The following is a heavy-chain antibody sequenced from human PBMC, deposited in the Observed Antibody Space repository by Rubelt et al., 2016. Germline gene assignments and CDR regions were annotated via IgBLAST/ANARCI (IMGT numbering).Heavy chain of an antibody. CDR1: GFTFSSYW. V-gene: IGHV3-7*03. CDR3: ARDLGSDSSSFGAFDI. CDR2: IKQVGIGE. Sequence: EVQLVESGGGLVQPGGSLRLSCAASGFTFSSYWMSWVRQAPGKGLEWVANIKQVGIGEYYVDSGKGRFTISRDNAKNSLYLQMNSLRAEDTAVYYCARDLGSDSSSFGAFDIWGQGTMVTVSS. J-gene: IGHJ3*02. D-gene: IGHD6-13*01.